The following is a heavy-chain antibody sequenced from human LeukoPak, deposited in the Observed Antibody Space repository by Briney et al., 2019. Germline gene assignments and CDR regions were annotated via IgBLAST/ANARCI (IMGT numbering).Heavy chain of an antibody. CDR1: GDSVSSNSAA. CDR2: TYYRSKWYN. D-gene: IGHD3-10*01. CDR3: ALMVQGVVRY. V-gene: IGHV6-1*01. J-gene: IGHJ4*02. Sequence: SQTLSLTCASSGDSVSSNSAACTWIRQSPSRGPERLGRTYYRSKWYNDYAVSVKSRITINPDTSKNQFSLQLNSVTPEDTAVYYCALMVQGVVRYWGQGTLVTVSS.